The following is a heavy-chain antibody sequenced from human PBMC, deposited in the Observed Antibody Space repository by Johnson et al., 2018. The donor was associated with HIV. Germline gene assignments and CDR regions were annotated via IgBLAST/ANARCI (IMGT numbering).Heavy chain of an antibody. CDR3: ARARCSSTSCYDAFDI. CDR2: INWNGGST. J-gene: IGHJ3*02. Sequence: VQLVESGGGVVRPGGSLRLSCAASGFTFDDYGMSWVRQAPGKGLEWVSGINWNGGSTGYADSVKGRFTISRDNAKNSLYLQMNSLRAGDTAVYYCARARCSSTSCYDAFDIWGQGTMVTVSS. CDR1: GFTFDDYG. V-gene: IGHV3-20*04. D-gene: IGHD2-2*01.